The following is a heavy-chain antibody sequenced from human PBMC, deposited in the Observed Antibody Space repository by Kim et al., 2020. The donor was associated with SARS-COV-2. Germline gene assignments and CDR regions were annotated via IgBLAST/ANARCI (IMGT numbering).Heavy chain of an antibody. D-gene: IGHD6-19*01. J-gene: IGHJ4*02. CDR3: AKEGIAVAGTNGGFDY. Sequence: GGSLRLSCAASGFTFSSYAMSWVRQAPGKGLEWVSAISGSGGSTYYADSVKGRFTISRDNSKNTLYLQMNSLRAEDTAVYYCAKEGIAVAGTNGGFDYWGQGTLVTVSS. CDR2: ISGSGGST. CDR1: GFTFSSYA. V-gene: IGHV3-23*01.